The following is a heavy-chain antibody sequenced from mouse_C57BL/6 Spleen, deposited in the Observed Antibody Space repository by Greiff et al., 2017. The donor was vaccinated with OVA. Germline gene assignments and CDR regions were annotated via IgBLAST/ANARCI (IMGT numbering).Heavy chain of an antibody. V-gene: IGHV1-59*01. Sequence: VQLQQPGAELVRPGTSVTLSCKASGYTFTSYWMHWVKQRPGQGLEWIGVIDPSDSYTNYNQKFKGNDTLTVDTSSSTAYMHLSSLTSEDSAVYYCARKASGDWGQGTTLTVSS. CDR1: GYTFTSYW. CDR3: ARKASGD. J-gene: IGHJ2*01. CDR2: IDPSDSYT. D-gene: IGHD3-2*02.